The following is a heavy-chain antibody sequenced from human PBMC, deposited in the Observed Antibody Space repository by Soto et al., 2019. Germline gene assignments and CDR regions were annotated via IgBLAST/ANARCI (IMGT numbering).Heavy chain of an antibody. CDR2: ISYDGSNK. D-gene: IGHD6-6*01. Sequence: GGSLRLSCAASGFTFSSYAMHWVRQAPGKGLEWVAVISYDGSNKYYADSVKGRFTISRDNSKNTLYLQMNSLRAEDTAVYYCARGGRSSSRLYYWGQGTLVTVSS. V-gene: IGHV3-30-3*01. CDR1: GFTFSSYA. J-gene: IGHJ4*02. CDR3: ARGGRSSSRLYY.